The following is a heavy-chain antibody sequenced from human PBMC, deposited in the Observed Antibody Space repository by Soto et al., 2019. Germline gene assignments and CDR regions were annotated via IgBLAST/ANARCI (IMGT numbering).Heavy chain of an antibody. J-gene: IGHJ6*02. Sequence: GGSLRHSCAASGFTFRHHGMNWVRQAPGKGLEWVSYIGIGSSTTYYADSVKGRFTISRDNSKSTLYLQMNSLRVEDTAIYYCAKGGYKYGYYYYGMDVWGQGTTVTVSS. CDR3: AKGGYKYGYYYYGMDV. V-gene: IGHV3-48*01. D-gene: IGHD5-18*01. CDR2: IGIGSSTT. CDR1: GFTFRHHG.